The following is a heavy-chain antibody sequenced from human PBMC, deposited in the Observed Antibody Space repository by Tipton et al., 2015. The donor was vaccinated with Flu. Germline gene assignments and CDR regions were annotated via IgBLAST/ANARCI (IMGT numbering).Heavy chain of an antibody. Sequence: TLSLTCAVSGSSIRSSDYYWGWIRQPPGKGLEWIGNIFHSGNTYHNPSLKSRVTISIDTSKNQFSLKLSSVTAADTAVYYCARRDYSNYVSEPKNWFDPWGRGTLVTVSS. V-gene: IGHV4-38-2*01. CDR1: GSSIRSSDYY. CDR2: IFHSGNT. J-gene: IGHJ5*02. D-gene: IGHD4-11*01. CDR3: ARRDYSNYVSEPKNWFDP.